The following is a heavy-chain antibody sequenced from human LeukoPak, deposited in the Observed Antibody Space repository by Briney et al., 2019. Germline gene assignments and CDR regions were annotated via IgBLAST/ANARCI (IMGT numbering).Heavy chain of an antibody. Sequence: GASVKVSCKASGYTFTIYGISWVRKAPGQGFEWMGWISAYNGNTNYAQKFQDRVTMTTDTSTSTAYMELRSLRSDDTAVYYCARDGRFGELFDYWGQGTLVTVSS. CDR3: ARDGRFGELFDY. CDR2: ISAYNGNT. V-gene: IGHV1-18*01. CDR1: GYTFTIYG. J-gene: IGHJ4*02. D-gene: IGHD3-10*01.